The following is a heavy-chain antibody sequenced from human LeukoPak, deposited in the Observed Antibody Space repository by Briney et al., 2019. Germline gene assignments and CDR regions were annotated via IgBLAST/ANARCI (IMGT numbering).Heavy chain of an antibody. CDR3: ARVPVGQYSYDS. Sequence: PGGSLRLSCAASGFTFSSYSMNWVRQAPGKGLEWVSSISSSSSYIYYADSVKGRFTISRDNAKNSLYLQMNSLRAKDTAVYYCARVPVGQYSYDSWGQGSLVTVSS. D-gene: IGHD5-18*01. CDR1: GFTFSSYS. V-gene: IGHV3-21*01. CDR2: ISSSSSYI. J-gene: IGHJ5*02.